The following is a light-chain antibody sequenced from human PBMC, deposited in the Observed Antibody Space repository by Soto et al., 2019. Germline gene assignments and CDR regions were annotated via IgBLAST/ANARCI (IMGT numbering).Light chain of an antibody. CDR1: QSISNN. Sequence: EIVMTQSPATLSVSPGERVTLSCWASQSISNNLAWYQHKPGRAPRVLIYDASTRATGIPVRFSGSGSGTEFSLPIRSLQCDDFAVYYCQQYNFWPPKHTFGQGTKLEIK. V-gene: IGKV3-15*01. CDR3: QQYNFWPPKHT. CDR2: DAS. J-gene: IGKJ2*01.